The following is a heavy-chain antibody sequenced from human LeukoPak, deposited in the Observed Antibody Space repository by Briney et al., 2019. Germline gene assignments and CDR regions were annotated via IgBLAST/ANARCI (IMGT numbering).Heavy chain of an antibody. CDR2: FSGNGDTT. CDR3: AVQRTLWQQVLDH. D-gene: IGHD6-13*01. J-gene: IGHJ4*02. CDR1: VLPFSSYP. Sequence: GGSLRLSCAPSVLPFSSYPMRWARQAPGRGLECLSTFSGNGDTTYYADYVKGRFTSSRDNPKNTLYLQMNSLRDEDTAVYYCAVQRTLWQQVLDHWGQGTLVTVSS. V-gene: IGHV3-23*01.